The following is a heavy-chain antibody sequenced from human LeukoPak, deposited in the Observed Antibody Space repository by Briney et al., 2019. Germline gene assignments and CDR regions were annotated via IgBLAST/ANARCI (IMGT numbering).Heavy chain of an antibody. V-gene: IGHV4-59*01. Sequence: SETLSLTCTVSGGSISSYYWSWIRQPPGKGLEWIGYIYYSGSTNYNPSLKSRVTISVDTSKNQFSLKLSSVTAADTAVYYCARGDGVEDAFDIWGQGTMVTVSS. J-gene: IGHJ3*02. D-gene: IGHD3-3*01. CDR1: GGSISSYY. CDR2: IYYSGST. CDR3: ARGDGVEDAFDI.